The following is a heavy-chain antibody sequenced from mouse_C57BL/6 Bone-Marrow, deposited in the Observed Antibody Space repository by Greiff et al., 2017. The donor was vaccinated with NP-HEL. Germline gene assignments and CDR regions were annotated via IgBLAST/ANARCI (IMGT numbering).Heavy chain of an antibody. CDR1: GYTFTSYW. V-gene: IGHV1-59*01. CDR2: IDPSDSYT. J-gene: IGHJ4*01. Sequence: QVQLQQPGAELVRPGPSVKLSCKASGYTFTSYWMHWVKQRPGQGLEWIGVIDPSDSYTNYNQKFKGKATLTVDTSSSTAYMQLSSLTSEDSAVYYCARGHYYGSSYYYAMDYWGQGTSVTVSS. D-gene: IGHD1-1*01. CDR3: ARGHYYGSSYYYAMDY.